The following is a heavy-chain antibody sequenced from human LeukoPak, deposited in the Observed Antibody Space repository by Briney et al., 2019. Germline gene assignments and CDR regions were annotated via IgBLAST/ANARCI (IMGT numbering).Heavy chain of an antibody. Sequence: SETLSLTCAVYGGSFSGYYWSWIRQPPGKGLEWIGEINHSGSTNYNPSLKSRVTISVDTSKNQFSLKLSSVTAADTAVYYCAREGSSYDSSTNDAFDIWGQGTMVTVSS. CDR3: AREGSSYDSSTNDAFDI. D-gene: IGHD3-22*01. J-gene: IGHJ3*02. CDR1: GGSFSGYY. V-gene: IGHV4-34*01. CDR2: INHSGST.